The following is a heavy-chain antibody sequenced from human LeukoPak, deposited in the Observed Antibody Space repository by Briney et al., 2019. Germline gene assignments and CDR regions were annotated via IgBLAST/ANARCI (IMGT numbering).Heavy chain of an antibody. CDR3: ATPGLLGYCSSAICAPPGY. J-gene: IGHJ4*02. V-gene: IGHV3-11*03. Sequence: PGGSLRLSCAASGFTFSDYYMSWIRQAPGKGLERVSYISGSSTHTNYADSVKGRFTISRDNAKKSLYLQMNSLRAEDTAVYYCATPGLLGYCSSAICAPPGYWGQGTLVTVSS. D-gene: IGHD2-2*01. CDR2: ISGSSTHT. CDR1: GFTFSDYY.